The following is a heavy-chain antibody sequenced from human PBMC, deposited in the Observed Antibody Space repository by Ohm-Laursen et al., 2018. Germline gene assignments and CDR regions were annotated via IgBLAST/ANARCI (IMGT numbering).Heavy chain of an antibody. V-gene: IGHV4-59*01. CDR1: GGSISSYY. D-gene: IGHD4-17*01. CDR3: ARDGDYLDAFDI. J-gene: IGHJ3*02. CDR2: IYYSGST. Sequence: SETLSLTCAVSGGSISSYYWSWIRQPPGKGLEWIGYIYYSGSTNYNPSLKSRVTISVDTSKNQFSLKLSSVTAADTAAYYCARDGDYLDAFDIWGQGTMVTVSS.